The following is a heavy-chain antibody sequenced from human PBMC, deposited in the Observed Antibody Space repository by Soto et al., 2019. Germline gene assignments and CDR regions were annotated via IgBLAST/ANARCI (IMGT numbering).Heavy chain of an antibody. J-gene: IGHJ4*02. CDR2: ISSSGGST. Sequence: PGGSLRLSCAASGLTFRSYWMHWVRQAPGKGLEWVSAISSSGGSTYYADSVKGRFTISRDNSKNTLYLQMNSLRAEDTAVYYCAKAKGSGGSYDYWGQGTLVTVSS. CDR3: AKAKGSGGSYDY. CDR1: GLTFRSYW. D-gene: IGHD2-15*01. V-gene: IGHV3-23*01.